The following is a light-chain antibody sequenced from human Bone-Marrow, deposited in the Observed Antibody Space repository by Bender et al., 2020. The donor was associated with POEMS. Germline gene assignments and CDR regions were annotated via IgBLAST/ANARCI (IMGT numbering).Light chain of an antibody. J-gene: IGLJ1*01. CDR3: CSYAGDPYV. CDR1: RSDIGTYNY. Sequence: QSALTQPASVSGSPGQSITISCTGTRSDIGTYNYVSWYQQYPGKAPKIMLYNVDNRPSGVSNRFSGSKSGTSASLAISGLQSGDEGDYYCCSYAGDPYVFGTGTKVTVL. V-gene: IGLV2-14*03. CDR2: NVD.